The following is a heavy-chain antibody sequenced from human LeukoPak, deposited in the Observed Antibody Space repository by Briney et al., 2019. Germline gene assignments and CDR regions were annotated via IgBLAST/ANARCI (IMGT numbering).Heavy chain of an antibody. J-gene: IGHJ4*02. D-gene: IGHD6-19*01. CDR2: ISSSGSTI. CDR3: AKDQEWLACLDY. CDR1: GFTFSDYY. Sequence: PGGSLRLSCAASGFTFSDYYMSWIRQAPGKGLEWVSYISSSGSTIYYADSVKGRFTISRDNAKNSLYLQMNSLRAEDTAVYYCAKDQEWLACLDYWGQGTLVTVSS. V-gene: IGHV3-11*01.